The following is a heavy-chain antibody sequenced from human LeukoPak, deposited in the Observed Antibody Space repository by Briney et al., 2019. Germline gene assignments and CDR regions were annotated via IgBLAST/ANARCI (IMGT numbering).Heavy chain of an antibody. J-gene: IGHJ4*02. CDR1: GCTFSNYW. CDR2: IQKDGSEK. D-gene: IGHD3-22*01. CDR3: VRLWDSSGFFGY. V-gene: IGHV3-7*01. Sequence: GGSLGLSCVASGCTFSNYWMSWVRQAPGKGLEWVANIQKDGSEKHYVASVEGRFTISRDNAENSLFLQLNSLRVGDTAVYYCVRLWDSSGFFGYWGQGALVTVSS.